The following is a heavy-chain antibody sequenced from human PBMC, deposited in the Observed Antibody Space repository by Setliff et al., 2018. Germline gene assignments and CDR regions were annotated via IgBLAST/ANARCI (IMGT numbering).Heavy chain of an antibody. CDR3: ARDQGFLTVTTSIYYYYYYMDV. J-gene: IGHJ6*03. D-gene: IGHD4-4*01. CDR1: GGTFSDYY. Sequence: SETLSLTCAAYGGTFSDYYWTWIRQPPGKGLEWVGEINHRGSTNYNPSLKSRVTISVDTSKDQFSLKLISMTAADTAVYYCARDQGFLTVTTSIYYYYYYMDVWGKGTTVTVSS. V-gene: IGHV4-34*01. CDR2: INHRGST.